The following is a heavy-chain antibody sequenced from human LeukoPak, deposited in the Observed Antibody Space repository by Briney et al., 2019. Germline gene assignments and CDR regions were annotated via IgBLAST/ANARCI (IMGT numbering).Heavy chain of an antibody. D-gene: IGHD5-18*01. Sequence: ASVKVSCKASGGTFGSYAISWVRQAPGQGLEWMGGIIPIFGTANYAQKFQGRVTITADESTSTAYMELSSLRSEDTAVYYCARRAHTAMGLPYFDYWGQGTLVTVSS. CDR2: IIPIFGTA. CDR1: GGTFGSYA. CDR3: ARRAHTAMGLPYFDY. J-gene: IGHJ4*02. V-gene: IGHV1-69*01.